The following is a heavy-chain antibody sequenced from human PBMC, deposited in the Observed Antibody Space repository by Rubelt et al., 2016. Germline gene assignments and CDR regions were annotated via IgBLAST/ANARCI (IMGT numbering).Heavy chain of an antibody. V-gene: IGHV4-34*01. Sequence: QVQLQQWGAGLLKPSGTLSLTCAVYGGSFSGYYWSWIRQPPGKGLEWIGEINHSGSTNYNPSLKSRVTISVDTSKNQVSLKLSSVTAADTAVYYCARGRRGSSSWLGRDYYGMDVWGQGTTVTVSS. J-gene: IGHJ6*02. CDR2: INHSGST. CDR1: GGSFSGYY. CDR3: ARGRRGSSSWLGRDYYGMDV. D-gene: IGHD6-13*01.